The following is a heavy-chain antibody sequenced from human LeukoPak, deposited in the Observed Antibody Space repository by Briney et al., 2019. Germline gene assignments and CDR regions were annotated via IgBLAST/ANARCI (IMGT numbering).Heavy chain of an antibody. Sequence: PGGSLRLSCAASGFTFSSYGMQWVRQAPGKGLEWVAVIWYDGSNKYYADSVKGRFTISRDNSKNTLYLQMNSLRAEDTAVYYCAILGYDSSGYYFDYWGQGTLVTVSS. CDR3: AILGYDSSGYYFDY. V-gene: IGHV3-33*01. J-gene: IGHJ4*02. D-gene: IGHD3-22*01. CDR1: GFTFSSYG. CDR2: IWYDGSNK.